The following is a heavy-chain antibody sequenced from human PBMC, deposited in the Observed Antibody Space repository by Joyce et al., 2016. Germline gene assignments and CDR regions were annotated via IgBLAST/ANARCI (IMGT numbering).Heavy chain of an antibody. J-gene: IGHJ4*02. D-gene: IGHD6-19*01. CDR2: INNSGVS. Sequence: QVQLQQWGAGLLKPSETLSLTCAVSGGPFRGFFWTWVRQPPGQGLEWIGDINNSGVSNDNPSLKARVNFSVDTAKNQFSLKLTSVSAADTAVYYCARSQWLAPLMYWGQGTPVTVSS. V-gene: IGHV4-34*01. CDR3: ARSQWLAPLMY. CDR1: GGPFRGFF.